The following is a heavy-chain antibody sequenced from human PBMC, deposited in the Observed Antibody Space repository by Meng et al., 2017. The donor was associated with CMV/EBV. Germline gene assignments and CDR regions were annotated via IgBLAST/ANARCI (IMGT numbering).Heavy chain of an antibody. CDR3: ARNQPSRGWSHEDY. CDR2: IIPIFGTA. Sequence: QVRLVASGAAVKNPGSSVKVPCKASGGTFSSYAISWVRQAPGQGLEWMGGIIPIFGTANYAQKFQGKVTITADESTSTAYMELSSLRSEDTAVYYCARNQPSRGWSHEDYWGQGTLVTVSS. D-gene: IGHD2-15*01. J-gene: IGHJ4*02. CDR1: GGTFSSYA. V-gene: IGHV1-69*12.